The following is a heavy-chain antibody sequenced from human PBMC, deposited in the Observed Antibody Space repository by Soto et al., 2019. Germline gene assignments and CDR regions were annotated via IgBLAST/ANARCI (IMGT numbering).Heavy chain of an antibody. V-gene: IGHV3-15*07. CDR1: GFTFSNAW. D-gene: IGHD4-17*01. CDR2: IKSKTDGGTT. Sequence: GGSLRLSCAASGFTFSNAWMNWVRQAPGKGLEWVGRIKSKTDGGTTDYAAPVKGRFTISRDDSKNTLYLQMNSLKTEDTAVYYCTTDPTYGDFWGYYYYGMDVWGQGTTVTVSS. CDR3: TTDPTYGDFWGYYYYGMDV. J-gene: IGHJ6*02.